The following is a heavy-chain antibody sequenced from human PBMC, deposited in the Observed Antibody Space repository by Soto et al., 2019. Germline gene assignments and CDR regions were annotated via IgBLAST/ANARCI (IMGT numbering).Heavy chain of an antibody. J-gene: IGHJ4*02. CDR3: ARVSVDVPE. CDR2: FDPQSGDT. V-gene: IGHV1-2*02. D-gene: IGHD5-12*01. Sequence: QLVQSGAEVKKPGASVKVSCKTSGPTFIVSYIHWVRQPPGQGLEWMGGFDPQSGDTTYEQKFLVKVTMTRYTFINTAYMEVNTVTSDYTALYYCARVSVDVPEWGQGTLITVSS. CDR1: GPTFIVSY.